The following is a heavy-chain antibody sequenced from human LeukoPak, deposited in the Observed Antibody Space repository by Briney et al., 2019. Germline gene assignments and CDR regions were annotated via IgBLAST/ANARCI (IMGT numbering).Heavy chain of an antibody. Sequence: SETLSLTCTVSGGSISSGGYYWSWIRQPPGQGLEWIGYIYHSGSTYYNPSLKSRVTISVDTSKNQFSLKLSSVTAADTAVYYCARDRGLFSDYWGQGTLVTVSS. CDR1: GGSISSGGYY. J-gene: IGHJ4*02. CDR3: ARDRGLFSDY. V-gene: IGHV4-30-2*05. CDR2: IYHSGST. D-gene: IGHD1-26*01.